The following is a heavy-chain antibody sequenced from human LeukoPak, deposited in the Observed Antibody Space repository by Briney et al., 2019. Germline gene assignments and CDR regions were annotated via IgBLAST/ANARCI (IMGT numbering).Heavy chain of an antibody. D-gene: IGHD3-10*01. CDR1: GFTFSHYG. CDR3: AKVPHLYYGSGSYQLDY. Sequence: PGGSLRLSCAASGFTFSHYGIHWVRQTPGKGLEWVAFIWFDGSNEYYAESVKGRFTISRDNSKKALYLQMNSLRADDTAVYYCAKVPHLYYGSGSYQLDYWGQGTLVTVSS. J-gene: IGHJ4*02. V-gene: IGHV3-30*02. CDR2: IWFDGSNE.